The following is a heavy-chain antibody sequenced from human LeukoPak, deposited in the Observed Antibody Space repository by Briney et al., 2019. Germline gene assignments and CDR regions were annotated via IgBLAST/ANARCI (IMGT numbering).Heavy chain of an antibody. CDR2: IYTSGST. Sequence: PSETLSLTCTVSGGSIRSGSYYWSWIRQPAGKGLEWIGRIYTSGSTNYNPSLKSRVTISVDTSKNQFSLKLSSVTAADTAVYYCARSWGIFGVVRYAFDIWGQGTMVTVSS. CDR1: GGSIRSGSYY. CDR3: ARSWGIFGVVRYAFDI. J-gene: IGHJ3*02. V-gene: IGHV4-61*02. D-gene: IGHD3-3*01.